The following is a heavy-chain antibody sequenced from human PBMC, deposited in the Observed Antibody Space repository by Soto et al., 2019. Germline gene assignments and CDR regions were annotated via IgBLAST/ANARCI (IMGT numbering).Heavy chain of an antibody. CDR2: IYPGDSDT. J-gene: IGHJ6*02. CDR1: GYSFTSYW. D-gene: IGHD6-13*01. CDR3: ARQAADGQYYYYGMAV. Sequence: PGESLKISCKGSGYSFTSYWIGWVRQMPGKGLEWMGIIYPGDSDTRYSPSFQGQVTISADKSISTAYLQWSSLKASDTAMYYCARQAADGQYYYYGMAVWGQGTTVTVSS. V-gene: IGHV5-51*01.